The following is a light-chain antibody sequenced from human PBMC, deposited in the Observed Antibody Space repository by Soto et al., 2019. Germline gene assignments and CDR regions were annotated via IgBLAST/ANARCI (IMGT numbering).Light chain of an antibody. J-gene: IGKJ2*01. CDR1: QSVSSN. Sequence: MEMSQSQACVHVSQGASVPLSCRASQSVSSNLAWYQQKPGQAPRLLIYGASTRATGIPARFSGSGSGTEFTLTISSLQSEDFAVYYCQQYNNWPPYTFGQGTKVDI. V-gene: IGKV3-15*01. CDR3: QQYNNWPPYT. CDR2: GAS.